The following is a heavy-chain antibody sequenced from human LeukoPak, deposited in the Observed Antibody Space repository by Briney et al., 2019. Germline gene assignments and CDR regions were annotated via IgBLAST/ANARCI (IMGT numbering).Heavy chain of an antibody. CDR1: GFTLSNYD. J-gene: IGHJ4*02. D-gene: IGHD5-18*01. Sequence: GGSLRLSCAASGFTLSNYDMHWVRQAIGKGLEWVSGIGTAGDTYYGGSVKGRFSSSRENAKNFLYLQMNSLKAGDTDVYYCARADLRGYSLHYWGQGTLVTVSS. CDR3: ARADLRGYSLHY. CDR2: IGTAGDT. V-gene: IGHV3-13*01.